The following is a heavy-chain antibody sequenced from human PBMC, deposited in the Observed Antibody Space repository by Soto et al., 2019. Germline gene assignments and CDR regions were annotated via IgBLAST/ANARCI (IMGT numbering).Heavy chain of an antibody. CDR2: ISDYNGDT. CDR1: GYTFADFA. CDR3: ARHKMAGNFDY. J-gene: IGHJ4*02. Sequence: ASVKVSCKASGYTFADFAISWVRQAPGQGLEWMGWISDYNGDTYYAQKFQDRVTMTTETSTTTVYMELRSLRSDDTAIFYCARHKMAGNFDYWGQGTPVTVSS. D-gene: IGHD6-19*01. V-gene: IGHV1-18*01.